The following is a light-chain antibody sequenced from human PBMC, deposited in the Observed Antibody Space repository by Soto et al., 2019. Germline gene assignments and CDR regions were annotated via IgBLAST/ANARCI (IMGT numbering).Light chain of an antibody. CDR2: EVS. J-gene: IGLJ3*02. Sequence: QSALTQPASVSGSPGQSITISCTGTSSDIGGYNYVSWYQQHPGKAPKVMIYEVSHQPSGVSDRFYGSKSGNTASLTISGLQAEDEADYYCQAYDYSLTASVFGGGTKLTVL. CDR3: QAYDYSLTASV. CDR1: SSDIGGYNY. V-gene: IGLV2-14*01.